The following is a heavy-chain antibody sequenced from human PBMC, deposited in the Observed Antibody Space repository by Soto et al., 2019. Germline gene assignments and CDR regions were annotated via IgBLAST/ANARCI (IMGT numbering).Heavy chain of an antibody. CDR1: GGTFSRYT. J-gene: IGHJ5*02. CDR2: IIPIAAIA. CDR3: ARGSTIVRGAPSWFDP. Sequence: QVQLVQSGAEVKKPGSSVKVSCKASGGTFSRYTINWVRQAPGQGLEWTGRIIPIAAIANYTQKFQGRVTITVDKSSTTAYMELSSLRSDDTAVYYCARGSTIVRGAPSWFDPWGQGTIVTVSS. V-gene: IGHV1-69*02. D-gene: IGHD3-10*01.